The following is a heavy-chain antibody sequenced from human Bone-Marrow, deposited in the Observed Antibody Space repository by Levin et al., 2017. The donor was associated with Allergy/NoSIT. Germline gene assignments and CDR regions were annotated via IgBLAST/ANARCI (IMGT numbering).Heavy chain of an antibody. CDR3: ARGGYGYSAHWYFDR. V-gene: IGHV4-59*01. Sequence: SETLSLTCTVSGGSISSYYWSWIRQPPGKGLEWIGYIYYSGSTNYNPSLKSRVTISVDTSKNQFSLKLSSVTAADTAVYYCARGGYGYSAHWYFDRWGRGTLVTVSS. CDR2: IYYSGST. J-gene: IGHJ2*01. D-gene: IGHD5-12*01. CDR1: GGSISSYY.